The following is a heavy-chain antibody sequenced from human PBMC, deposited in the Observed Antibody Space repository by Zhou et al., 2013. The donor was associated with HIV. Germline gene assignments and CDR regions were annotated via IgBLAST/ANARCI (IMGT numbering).Heavy chain of an antibody. Sequence: QVQLVQSGAEVKKPGSSVKVSCKASGDTFSDYAINWVRQAPGQGLEWMGRIVPIIGISNYAQRFQGRVTITADTSTTTAYMALSSLRSDDTAIYYCARGKGFGGFDLLGAYYFYYMDVWGRGTAVTVSS. D-gene: IGHD3-16*01. V-gene: IGHV1-69*04. J-gene: IGHJ6*03. CDR2: IVPIIGIS. CDR1: GDTFSDYA. CDR3: ARGKGFGGFDLLGAYYFYYMDV.